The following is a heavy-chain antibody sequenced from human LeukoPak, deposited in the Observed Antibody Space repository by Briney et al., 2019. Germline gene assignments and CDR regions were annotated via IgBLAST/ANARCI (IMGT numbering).Heavy chain of an antibody. J-gene: IGHJ6*02. V-gene: IGHV3-9*01. Sequence: GGSLRLSCAASGFTFGDYAMHWVRQAPGKGLEWVSGISWNSDKIGYADSVQGRFIISRDNAKNSLYLQMDSLRAEDTALYHCAKAIDYFYFGMDVWGRGTTVTVSS. CDR2: ISWNSDKI. CDR1: GFTFGDYA. CDR3: AKAIDYFYFGMDV.